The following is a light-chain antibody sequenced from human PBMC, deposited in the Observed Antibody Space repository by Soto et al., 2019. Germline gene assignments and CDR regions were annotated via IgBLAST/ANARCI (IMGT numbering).Light chain of an antibody. CDR2: DVS. J-gene: IGLJ2*01. Sequence: QSVLTQPASVSGSPGQSITISCTGTSSDVGGYNFVSWYQQHPGKAPKLMIYDVSNRPSGVSIRFSGSKSGNTASLTISGLQAEDEAIYYCTSYTTSSTLVFGGGTKVTVL. V-gene: IGLV2-14*01. CDR3: TSYTTSSTLV. CDR1: SSDVGGYNF.